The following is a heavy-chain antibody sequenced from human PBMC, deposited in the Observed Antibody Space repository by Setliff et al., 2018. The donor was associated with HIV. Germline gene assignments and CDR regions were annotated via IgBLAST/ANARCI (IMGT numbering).Heavy chain of an antibody. CDR2: IYHSGST. V-gene: IGHV4-39*07. J-gene: IGHJ4*02. CDR3: ARDSRYCSGGSCYGYFDF. CDR1: GGSIGSGSYY. D-gene: IGHD2-15*01. Sequence: PSETLSLTCTVSGGSIGSGSYYWSWIRQPPGKGLEWIGEIYHSGSTNYNPSLKSRVTISVDKSKNQFSLKLNSVTAADTAVYYCARDSRYCSGGSCYGYFDFWGQGTLVTVS.